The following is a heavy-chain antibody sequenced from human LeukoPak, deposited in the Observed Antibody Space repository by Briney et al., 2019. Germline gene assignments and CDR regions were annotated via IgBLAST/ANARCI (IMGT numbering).Heavy chain of an antibody. CDR3: TRLRSISGYSP. J-gene: IGHJ5*02. V-gene: IGHV3-73*01. D-gene: IGHD3-22*01. CDR1: GFTFSGSS. CDR2: IRSKADTYAT. Sequence: PGRSLKPSCAASGFTFSGSSTHWVRQASGNGLGWVGRIRSKADTYATAYPASVKGRFTISRDDSKNMAYLQMNSLKTEDTAIYFCTRLRSISGYSPWGQGTLVTVSS.